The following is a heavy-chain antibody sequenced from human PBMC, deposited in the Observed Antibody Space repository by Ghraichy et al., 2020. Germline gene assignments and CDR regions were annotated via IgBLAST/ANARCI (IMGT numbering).Heavy chain of an antibody. V-gene: IGHV4-34*01. CDR2: INHSGST. J-gene: IGHJ4*02. CDR1: GGSFSGYY. D-gene: IGHD5-18*01. Sequence: SETLSLTCAVYGGSFSGYYWSWIRQPPGKGLEWIGEINHSGSTNYNPSLKSRVTISVDTSKNQFSLKLSSVTAADTAVYYCASSKSRGGYSYGYGYWGQGTLVTVSS. CDR3: ASSKSRGGYSYGYGY.